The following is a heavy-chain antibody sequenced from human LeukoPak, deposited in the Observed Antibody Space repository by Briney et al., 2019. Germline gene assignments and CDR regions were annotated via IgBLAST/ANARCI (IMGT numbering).Heavy chain of an antibody. D-gene: IGHD6-13*01. V-gene: IGHV5-51*01. Sequence: GESLKISCKGSGYSFTSCWIGWVRQMPGKGLEWMGIIYPGDSDTRYSPSFQGQVTISADKSISTAYLQWSSLKASDTAMYYCARQHRMMYSSSWTDAFDIWGQGTMVTVSS. CDR3: ARQHRMMYSSSWTDAFDI. CDR2: IYPGDSDT. CDR1: GYSFTSCW. J-gene: IGHJ3*02.